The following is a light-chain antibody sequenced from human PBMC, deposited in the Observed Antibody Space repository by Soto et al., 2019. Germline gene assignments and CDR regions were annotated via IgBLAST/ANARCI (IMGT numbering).Light chain of an antibody. V-gene: IGLV2-23*01. CDR3: CSYAGTTSYV. CDR2: EGS. CDR1: SSDIGSHNL. Sequence: QPVLTQPASVSGSPGQSITISCTGISSDIGSHNLVSWYQQHPGKAPKLMIHEGSKRPSGVSNRFSASKSGNTASLTISWLQAEDEADYYCCSYAGTTSYVFGTGTKLTVL. J-gene: IGLJ1*01.